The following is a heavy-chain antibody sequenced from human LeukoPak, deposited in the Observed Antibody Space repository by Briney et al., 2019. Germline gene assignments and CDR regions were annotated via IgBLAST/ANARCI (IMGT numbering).Heavy chain of an antibody. J-gene: IGHJ6*03. D-gene: IGHD3-10*01. Sequence: PSETLSLTCAVYGGSISSYYWSWIRQPAGKGLEWIGRIYTSGSTNYNPSLKSRVTMSVDTSKNQFSLKLSSVTAADTAVYYCARDRITMVRGVMEIYYYYYMDVWGKGTTVTISS. V-gene: IGHV4-4*07. CDR1: GGSISSYY. CDR2: IYTSGST. CDR3: ARDRITMVRGVMEIYYYYYMDV.